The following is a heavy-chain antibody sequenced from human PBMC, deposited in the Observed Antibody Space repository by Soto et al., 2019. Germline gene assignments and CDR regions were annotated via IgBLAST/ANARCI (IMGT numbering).Heavy chain of an antibody. Sequence: SETLSLTCTVSGGSVSSGSYYWSWIRQPPGKGLEWIGYIYYSGSTNYNPSLKSRVTISVDTSKNQFSLKLSSVTAADTAVYYCARDGHGGQLEYFDYWGQGTLVTVSS. CDR1: GGSVSSGSYY. D-gene: IGHD5-18*01. CDR2: IYYSGST. V-gene: IGHV4-61*01. CDR3: ARDGHGGQLEYFDY. J-gene: IGHJ4*02.